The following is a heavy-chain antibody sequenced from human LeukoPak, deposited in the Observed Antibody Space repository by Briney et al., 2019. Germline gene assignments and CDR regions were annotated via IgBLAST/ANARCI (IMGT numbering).Heavy chain of an antibody. J-gene: IGHJ4*02. CDR3: ARGWDDGDHSDY. CDR1: GGSFSGYY. Sequence: PSETLSLTCAVYGGSFSGYYWSWVRQPPGQGLEWIGEINRSGSTFYSPSLKSRVTISVDTSKNQCSLKLTSVTAADTAVYYCARGWDDGDHSDYWGQGTLVTVSS. D-gene: IGHD2-21*02. V-gene: IGHV4-34*01. CDR2: INRSGST.